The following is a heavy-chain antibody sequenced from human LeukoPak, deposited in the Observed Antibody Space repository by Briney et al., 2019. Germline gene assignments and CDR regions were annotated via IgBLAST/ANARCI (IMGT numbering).Heavy chain of an antibody. CDR3: ARGPDYDILADYFDY. J-gene: IGHJ4*02. CDR2: TSFDGSDN. V-gene: IGHV3-30*04. Sequence: GGSLRLSCAASGFTFSSYAMHWVRQAPGKGLKWVAVTSFDGSDNYYADSVRGRFTISRDNSKNTLFLQMNSLRPEDTAVYYCARGPDYDILADYFDYWGQGTLVTVSS. CDR1: GFTFSSYA. D-gene: IGHD3-9*01.